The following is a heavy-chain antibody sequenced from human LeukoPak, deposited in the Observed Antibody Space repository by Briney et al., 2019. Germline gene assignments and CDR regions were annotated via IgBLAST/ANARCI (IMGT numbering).Heavy chain of an antibody. J-gene: IGHJ4*02. V-gene: IGHV1-69*05. CDR1: GGTFSSYA. Sequence: SVKVSCKASGGTFSSYAISWVRQAPGQGLEWMGGIIPIFGTANYAQKFQGRVTMTRDTSTSTVYMELSSLRSEDTAVYYCARVRSSSWYGLTFDYWGQGTLVTVSS. D-gene: IGHD6-13*01. CDR3: ARVRSSSWYGLTFDY. CDR2: IIPIFGTA.